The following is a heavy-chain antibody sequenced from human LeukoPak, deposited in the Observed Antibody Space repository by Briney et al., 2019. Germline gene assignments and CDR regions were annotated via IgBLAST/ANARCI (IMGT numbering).Heavy chain of an antibody. V-gene: IGHV1-69*06. D-gene: IGHD5-24*01. CDR2: IIPIFGTA. CDR3: ARGVEMPDYYYYYMDV. Sequence: SVKVSCKASGGTFSSYAISWVRQAPGQGLEWMGGIIPIFGTANYAQKFQGRVTITADKSTSTAYMELSSLRSEDTAVYYCARGVEMPDYYYYYMDVWGKGTTVTVSS. J-gene: IGHJ6*03. CDR1: GGTFSSYA.